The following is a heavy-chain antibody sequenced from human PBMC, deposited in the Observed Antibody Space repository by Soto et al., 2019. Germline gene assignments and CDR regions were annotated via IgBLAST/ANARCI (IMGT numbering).Heavy chain of an antibody. Sequence: QVQLVESGGGVVQPGRSLRLSCAASGFTFSSYGMHWVRQAPGKGLEWVAVIWYDGSNKYYADSVKGRFTISRDNSKNTLYLQMNSLRAEVTAVYYCARGSVSSGYYALDYWGQGTLVTVSS. J-gene: IGHJ4*02. CDR1: GFTFSSYG. CDR2: IWYDGSNK. D-gene: IGHD3-22*01. CDR3: ARGSVSSGYYALDY. V-gene: IGHV3-33*01.